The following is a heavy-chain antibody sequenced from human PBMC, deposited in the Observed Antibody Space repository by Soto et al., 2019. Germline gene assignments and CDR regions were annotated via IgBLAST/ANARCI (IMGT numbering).Heavy chain of an antibody. CDR2: ISNDGSNE. D-gene: IGHD3-10*01. J-gene: IGHJ4*02. CDR1: GFTFRWFG. V-gene: IGHV3-30*18. CDR3: AKGEVRGIIPSYFDY. Sequence: GGSLRLSCAGSGFTFRWFGMNWVRQAPGKGLEWVARISNDGSNEYYVDSVKGRFTISRDNSKNTLYPQMDSLRAEDTAVYYCAKGEVRGIIPSYFDYWGLGTLVTVSS.